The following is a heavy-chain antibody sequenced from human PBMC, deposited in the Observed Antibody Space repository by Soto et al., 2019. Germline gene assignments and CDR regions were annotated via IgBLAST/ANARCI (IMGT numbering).Heavy chain of an antibody. V-gene: IGHV2-5*02. D-gene: IGHD2-21*01. J-gene: IGHJ4*02. CDR1: GFSLSTSGVG. CDR3: AHSPIPELEIATSPDYDFYS. CDR2: IYWDDDK. Sequence: QITLKESGPTLVKPTQTLTLTCTFSGFSLSTSGVGVGWIRQPPGKALEWLALIYWDDDKRYSPSLKSRLTITKDTSKNQVVLTMHNMDPVDTATYYRAHSPIPELEIATSPDYDFYSGGKGTPVTVSS.